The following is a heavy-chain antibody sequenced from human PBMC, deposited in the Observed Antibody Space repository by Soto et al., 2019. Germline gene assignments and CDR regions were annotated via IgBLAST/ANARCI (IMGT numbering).Heavy chain of an antibody. CDR2: MNPNSGNT. CDR1: GYTFTSYD. J-gene: IGHJ4*02. V-gene: IGHV1-8*01. Sequence: ASVNVSCKASGYTFTSYDINWVRQATGQGLEWMGWMNPNSGNTGYAQKFQGRVTMTRNTSISTAYMELSSLRSEDTAVHYCARGGAGAAAGIQDYWGQGTLVTVSS. CDR3: ARGGAGAAAGIQDY. D-gene: IGHD6-13*01.